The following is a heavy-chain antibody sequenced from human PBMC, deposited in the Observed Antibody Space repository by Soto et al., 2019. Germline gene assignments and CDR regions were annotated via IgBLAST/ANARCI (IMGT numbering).Heavy chain of an antibody. J-gene: IGHJ3*02. D-gene: IGHD3-22*01. Sequence: GGSLRLSCAASGFTFSSYAMSWVRQAPGKGLEWVSAISGSGGSTYYADSVKGRFTISRDNSKNTLYLQMNSLGAEDTAVYYCAKRFPYYYDSSGYTLDAFDIWGQGTMVTVSS. CDR2: ISGSGGST. CDR3: AKRFPYYYDSSGYTLDAFDI. CDR1: GFTFSSYA. V-gene: IGHV3-23*01.